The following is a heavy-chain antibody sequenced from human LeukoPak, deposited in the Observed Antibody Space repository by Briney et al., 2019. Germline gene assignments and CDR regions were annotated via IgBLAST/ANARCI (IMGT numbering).Heavy chain of an antibody. V-gene: IGHV1-69*04. CDR2: IIPILGIA. Sequence: ASVKVSCKASGGTFSSYAISWVRQAPGQGLEWMGRIIPILGIANYAQKFQGRVTITADKSTSTAYMELSSLRPEDTAVYYCARVVDDSRSDYFDHWGQGTLVTVSS. J-gene: IGHJ4*02. D-gene: IGHD3-22*01. CDR1: GGTFSSYA. CDR3: ARVVDDSRSDYFDH.